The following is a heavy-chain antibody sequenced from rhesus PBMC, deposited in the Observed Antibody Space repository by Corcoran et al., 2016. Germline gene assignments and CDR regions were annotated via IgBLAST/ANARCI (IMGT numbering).Heavy chain of an antibody. CDR3: ARRGRRVAHFDS. D-gene: IGHD2-39*01. CDR2: IYGTSGST. J-gene: IGHJ4*01. CDR1: GGSFSSSW. V-gene: IGHV4-160*01. Sequence: QVQLQESGPGLVKPSETLSLTCAVSGGSFSSSWWGWIRQPPGKGLEWIGSIYGTSGSTEYNPSLKSRATISRATSKSQFSLKLSSVTAADTAIYYCARRGRRVAHFDSWGQGVLVTVSS.